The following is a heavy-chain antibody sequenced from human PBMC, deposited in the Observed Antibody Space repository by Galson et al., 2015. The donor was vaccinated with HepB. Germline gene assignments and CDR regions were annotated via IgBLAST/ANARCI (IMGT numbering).Heavy chain of an antibody. CDR2: ISYDGSNK. Sequence: SLRLSCAASGFTFSSYGMHWVRQAPGKGLEWVAVISYDGSNKYYADSVKGRFTISRDNSKNTLYLQMNSLRAEDTAVYYCAKVITPFRGGDYFDYWGQGTLVTVSS. CDR1: GFTFSSYG. D-gene: IGHD3-10*01. V-gene: IGHV3-30*18. CDR3: AKVITPFRGGDYFDY. J-gene: IGHJ4*02.